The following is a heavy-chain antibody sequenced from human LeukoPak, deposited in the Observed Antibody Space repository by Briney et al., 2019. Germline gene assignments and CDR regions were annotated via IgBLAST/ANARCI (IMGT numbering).Heavy chain of an antibody. Sequence: PSETLSLTCTVSGGSISSHYWSWIPQPPGKGLEWIGHIYYSGSTNYNPSLKSRVTISVDTPKNQFSLKLSSVTAADTAVYYCAREQGGLRWFGYYYMDVWGKGTTVTVSS. CDR2: IYYSGST. V-gene: IGHV4-59*11. J-gene: IGHJ6*03. D-gene: IGHD4-23*01. CDR3: AREQGGLRWFGYYYMDV. CDR1: GGSISSHY.